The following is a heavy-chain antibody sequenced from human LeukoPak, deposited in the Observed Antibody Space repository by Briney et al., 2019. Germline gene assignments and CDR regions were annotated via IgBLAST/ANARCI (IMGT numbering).Heavy chain of an antibody. CDR2: IKQDGSEK. D-gene: IGHD6-19*01. Sequence: PGGSLRLSCAASGFTFSSYWMSWVRQAPGKGLEWVANIKQDGSEKYYVDSVKGRFTISRDNAKNSLYLQMNSLRAEDTAVYYCARASPGGAVAGFVTFDPWGQGTLVTVSS. V-gene: IGHV3-7*01. CDR1: GFTFSSYW. CDR3: ARASPGGAVAGFVTFDP. J-gene: IGHJ5*02.